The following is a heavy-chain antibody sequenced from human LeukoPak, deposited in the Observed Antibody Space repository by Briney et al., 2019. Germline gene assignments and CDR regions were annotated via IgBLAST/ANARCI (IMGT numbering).Heavy chain of an antibody. V-gene: IGHV3-23*01. CDR3: ASYCSSRCSPSGFDF. J-gene: IGHJ4*02. CDR2: ISSGGGYT. CDR1: GFAFSTYA. Sequence: GGSLRLPCAASGFAFSTYAMSWVRQAPGKGLEWVSAISSGGGYTYHADFVKGRFTISRDDSKNTLYPQMSSLRAEDTAVYYCASYCSSRCSPSGFDFWGRGTLVTVSS. D-gene: IGHD2-2*01.